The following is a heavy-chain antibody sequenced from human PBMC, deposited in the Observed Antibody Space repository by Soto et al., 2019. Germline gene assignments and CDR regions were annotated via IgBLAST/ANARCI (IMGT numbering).Heavy chain of an antibody. CDR3: AKGQAAVAGKYYGMDV. Sequence: WGSERQSCAAAVFAFSGDAMSCISQAAGKGLEWVSAISGSGGSTYYADAVKGRFTISRDNSKNTLYLQMNSLRAEDTAVYYCAKGQAAVAGKYYGMDVWGQGTTVTVSS. V-gene: IGHV3-23*01. CDR1: VFAFSGDA. J-gene: IGHJ6*02. D-gene: IGHD6-19*01. CDR2: ISGSGGST.